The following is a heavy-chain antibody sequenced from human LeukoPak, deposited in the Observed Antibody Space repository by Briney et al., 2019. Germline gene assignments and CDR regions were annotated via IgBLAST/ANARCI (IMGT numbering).Heavy chain of an antibody. CDR3: AGLYDYVWGSYPSHFDY. J-gene: IGHJ4*02. CDR2: ISAYNGNT. D-gene: IGHD3-16*01. Sequence: GASAKVSCKASGYTFTNYGISWVRQAPGQGLEWMGWISAYNGNTNYAQKFQGRVTMTRDTSISTAYMELSRLRSDDTAVYYCAGLYDYVWGSYPSHFDYWGQGTLVTVSS. V-gene: IGHV1-18*01. CDR1: GYTFTNYG.